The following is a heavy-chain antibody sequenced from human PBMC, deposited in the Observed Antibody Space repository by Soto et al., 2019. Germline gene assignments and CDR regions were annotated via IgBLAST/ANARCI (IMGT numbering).Heavy chain of an antibody. CDR2: IYHSGST. V-gene: IGHV4-4*02. CDR1: CGAISSSNW. CDR3: ARHDGFSSGWIFDY. Sequence: PSQTXSLTCAVSCGAISSSNWWSWVRQPPGKGLEWIGEIYHSGSTNYNPSLKSRVTISVDKSKNQFSLKLSSVTAADTAVHYCARHDGFSSGWIFDYWGHGTLVTVSS. J-gene: IGHJ4*01. D-gene: IGHD6-19*01.